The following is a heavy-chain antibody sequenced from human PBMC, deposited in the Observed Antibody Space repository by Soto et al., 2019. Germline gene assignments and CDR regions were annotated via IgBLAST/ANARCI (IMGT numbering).Heavy chain of an antibody. CDR2: INPSGGST. J-gene: IGHJ3*02. Sequence: ASVKVSCKASGYTFTSCYVHWVRQAPGQGLEWMAIINPSGGSTSYAQKFQDRVTTTRDTSTSTVYMELSSLRSEDTAVYYCARGRLTMTAVVTEAFDIWGQGTMVTVSS. CDR1: GYTFTSCY. D-gene: IGHD3-22*01. CDR3: ARGRLTMTAVVTEAFDI. V-gene: IGHV1-46*01.